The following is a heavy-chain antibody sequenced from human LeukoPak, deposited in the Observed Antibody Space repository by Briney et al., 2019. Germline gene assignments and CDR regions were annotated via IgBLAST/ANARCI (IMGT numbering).Heavy chain of an antibody. CDR3: AKERSRYSGWYFVGFCFAPDY. Sequence: PGGSLRLSCAASGFTFSSCAMRWVRQAPGKGLEWVSAISGSGGSTYYAVSVKGRYTISRDNSKNTLYLQMNSQRAEDTAVYYCAKERSRYSGWYFVGFCFAPDYWGQGTLVTVSS. V-gene: IGHV3-23*01. D-gene: IGHD6-19*01. J-gene: IGHJ4*02. CDR1: GFTFSSCA. CDR2: ISGSGGST.